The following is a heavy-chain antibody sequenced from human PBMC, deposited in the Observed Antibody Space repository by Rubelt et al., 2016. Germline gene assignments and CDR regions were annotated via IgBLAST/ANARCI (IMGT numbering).Heavy chain of an antibody. CDR1: GYSFTSYW. J-gene: IGHJ5*02. CDR3: ARHAGDGGNSEDWFDP. CDR2: IDPSASYT. Sequence: EVQLVQSGAEVKKPGESLRISCKGSGYSFTSYWISWVRQMPGKGLEWLGRIDPSASYTNYSPSFQGHGTISADKSSSTAYLQWSSLKASDTAMYYCARHAGDGGNSEDWFDPWGQGTLVTVSS. D-gene: IGHD4-23*01. V-gene: IGHV5-10-1*01.